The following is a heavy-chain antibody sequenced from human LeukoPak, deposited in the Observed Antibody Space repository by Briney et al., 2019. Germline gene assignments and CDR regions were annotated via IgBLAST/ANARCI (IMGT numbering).Heavy chain of an antibody. D-gene: IGHD3-22*01. J-gene: IGHJ4*02. CDR2: IYHSGST. V-gene: IGHV4-39*07. CDR1: GGSISSSSYY. Sequence: SETLSLTCTVSGGSISSSSYYWGWIRQPPGKGLEWIGSIYHSGSTYYNPSLKSRVTISVDTSKNQFSLKLSSVTAADTAVYYCARVNRDYYDSSGYYYWGQGTLVTVSS. CDR3: ARVNRDYYDSSGYYY.